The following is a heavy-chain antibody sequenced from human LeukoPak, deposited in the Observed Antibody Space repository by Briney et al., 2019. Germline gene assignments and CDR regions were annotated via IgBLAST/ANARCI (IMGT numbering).Heavy chain of an antibody. CDR1: GYTFTAYY. J-gene: IGHJ4*02. CDR2: INPNSGST. CDR3: ARASGNLFDH. D-gene: IGHD4-23*01. V-gene: IGHV1-2*02. Sequence: ASVKVSCKASGYTFTAYYMHWVRQAPGQGLEWMGWINPNSGSTNYAQKFKGRVAMTRDTSISTAYLELSRLRSEDTAVYYCARASGNLFDHWGQGTLVTVSS.